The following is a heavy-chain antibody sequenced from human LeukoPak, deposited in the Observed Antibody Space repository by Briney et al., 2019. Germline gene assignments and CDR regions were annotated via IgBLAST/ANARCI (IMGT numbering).Heavy chain of an antibody. J-gene: IGHJ4*02. CDR2: ISGSGGST. Sequence: PGGSLRLSCAASGFTFSSYAMSWVRQAPGKGLEWVSAISGSGGSTYYADSVKGRFTISRDNSKNTLYLQMNSLRAEDTAVYYCAKDLFRVVGATTAFDYWGQGTLVTVSS. V-gene: IGHV3-23*01. D-gene: IGHD1-26*01. CDR3: AKDLFRVVGATTAFDY. CDR1: GFTFSSYA.